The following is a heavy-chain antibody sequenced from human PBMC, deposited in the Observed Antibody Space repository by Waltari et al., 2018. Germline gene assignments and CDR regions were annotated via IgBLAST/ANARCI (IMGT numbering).Heavy chain of an antibody. CDR3: ARDLGGYYGGDY. D-gene: IGHD3-10*01. CDR1: GFTVSSNY. V-gene: IGHV3-53*01. Sequence: VQLVESGGDLIQPGGSLRLSCAASGFTVSSNYMSWVRQAPGKGLWWVSVISTGGNTYYADSVKGRFTISRDNSNNTLYLQMNSLRVEDTAVYYCARDLGGYYGGDYWGQGTLVTVSS. J-gene: IGHJ4*02. CDR2: ISTGGNT.